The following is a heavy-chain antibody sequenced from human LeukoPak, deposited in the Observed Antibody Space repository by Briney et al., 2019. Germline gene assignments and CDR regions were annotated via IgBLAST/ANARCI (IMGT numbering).Heavy chain of an antibody. Sequence: SVKVSCKASGGTFSSYAISWVRQAPGQGLEGMGGIIPIFGTANYAEKMEGRVTFTGEEYKSRAYMEMSRERCEETAVYYCARERYCSSTSCYRPQQNYYYYYMDVWGKGTTVTVSS. CDR3: ARERYCSSTSCYRPQQNYYYYYMDV. J-gene: IGHJ6*03. CDR2: IIPIFGTA. D-gene: IGHD2-2*01. CDR1: GGTFSSYA. V-gene: IGHV1-69*13.